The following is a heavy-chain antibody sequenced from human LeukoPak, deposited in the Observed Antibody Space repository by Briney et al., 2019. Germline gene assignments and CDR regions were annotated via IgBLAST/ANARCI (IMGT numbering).Heavy chain of an antibody. V-gene: IGHV4-59*08. J-gene: IGHJ6*02. CDR3: ASSEIDYDILTGYSEGPMDV. CDR2: IYYSGST. D-gene: IGHD3-9*01. CDR1: GGSISSYY. Sequence: SETLSLTCTVSGGSISSYYWSWIRQPPGKGLEWIGYIYYSGSTNYNPSLKSRVTISVDTSKNQFSLKLRSVTAADTAVYYCASSEIDYDILTGYSEGPMDVWGQGTTVTVSS.